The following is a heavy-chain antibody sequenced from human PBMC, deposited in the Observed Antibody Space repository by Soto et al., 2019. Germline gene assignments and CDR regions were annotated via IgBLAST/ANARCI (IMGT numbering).Heavy chain of an antibody. CDR3: ARDQANYGMDV. CDR2: MNPNSANT. J-gene: IGHJ6*02. V-gene: IGHV1-8*01. Sequence: QVQLVQSGAEVKKPGASVKVSCKASGYTSTSYDINWVRQATGQGLEWMGWMNPNSANTDYAQKFQGRVTMTRNTSISTSYMELSSLRSEHTAVYYCARDQANYGMDVWGQGTTVTVSS. CDR1: GYTSTSYD.